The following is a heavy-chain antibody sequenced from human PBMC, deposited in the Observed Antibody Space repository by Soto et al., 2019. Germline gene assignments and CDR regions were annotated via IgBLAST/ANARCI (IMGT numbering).Heavy chain of an antibody. CDR1: GYTFTSYA. CDR3: ARDYYDSSGYYYVAP. D-gene: IGHD3-22*01. V-gene: IGHV1-3*01. J-gene: IGHJ5*02. CDR2: INAGNGNT. Sequence: GASVKVSCKASGYTFTSYAMHWVRQAPGQRLEWMGWINAGNGNTKYSQKFQGRVTITRDTSASTAYMELSSLRSEDTALYYCARDYYDSSGYYYVAPWGQGTLVTVSS.